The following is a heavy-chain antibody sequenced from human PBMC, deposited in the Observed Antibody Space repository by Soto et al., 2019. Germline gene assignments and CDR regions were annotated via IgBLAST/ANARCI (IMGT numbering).Heavy chain of an antibody. CDR3: ARGHTAMVTSVWFDY. J-gene: IGHJ4*02. V-gene: IGHV4-31*03. CDR2: IYYSGST. Sequence: QVQLQESGPGLVKPSQTLSLTCTVSGGSISSGGYYWSWIRQHPGKGLEWIGYIYYSGSTYYNPSLKSRVTISVDTSKNQFSLKLSSVTAADTAVYYCARGHTAMVTSVWFDYWGQGTLVTVSS. CDR1: GGSISSGGYY. D-gene: IGHD5-18*01.